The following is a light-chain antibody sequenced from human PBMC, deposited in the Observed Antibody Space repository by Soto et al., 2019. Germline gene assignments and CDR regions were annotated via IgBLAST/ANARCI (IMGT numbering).Light chain of an antibody. J-gene: IGKJ1*01. CDR2: GAF. V-gene: IGKV3-15*01. CDR1: QNIKAN. Sequence: DTALTQSPATLSLSQGERATLSWRASQNIKANLAWYQHKPGQAPMLLIYGAFTGATGVPARFSGSGSGTEFTLTISSLKSEDFATYYCQQYNSWTRTFGQGTKVDIK. CDR3: QQYNSWTRT.